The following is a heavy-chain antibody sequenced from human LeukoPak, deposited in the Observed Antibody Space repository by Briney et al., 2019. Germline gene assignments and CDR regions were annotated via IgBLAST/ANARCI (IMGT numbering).Heavy chain of an antibody. Sequence: GGSLRLSCAASGFTFSSYSMNWVRQAPGKGLEWVSSISSSSSYIYYADSVKGRFTISRDNSKNTLYLQMNSLRAEDTAVYYCAKDRETLWFGELFFGYWGQGTLVTVSS. V-gene: IGHV3-21*01. CDR3: AKDRETLWFGELFFGY. D-gene: IGHD3-10*01. J-gene: IGHJ4*02. CDR1: GFTFSSYS. CDR2: ISSSSSYI.